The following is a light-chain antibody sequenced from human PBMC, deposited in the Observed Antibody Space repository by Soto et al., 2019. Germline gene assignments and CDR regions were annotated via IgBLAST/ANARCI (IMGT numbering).Light chain of an antibody. V-gene: IGKV3-20*01. CDR3: QQYGSSPPIT. CDR1: QTISSNN. Sequence: EILLTQSPGTLSLSPGERATLSCRASQTISSNNLAWSQQKPGQAPRLLIYAASSRDTGIPDRFSGSGSGTDFTLTISRLEPEDFAVYYCQQYGSSPPITCGPGTKVGIK. CDR2: AAS. J-gene: IGKJ3*01.